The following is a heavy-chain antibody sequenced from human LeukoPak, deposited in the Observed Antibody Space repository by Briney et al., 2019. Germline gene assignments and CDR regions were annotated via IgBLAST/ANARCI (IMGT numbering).Heavy chain of an antibody. V-gene: IGHV3-21*01. CDR1: GFTFSSYS. CDR3: ARLVVQGKHYTYFDY. D-gene: IGHD3-22*01. Sequence: PGGSLRLSCAASGFTFSSYSMNWVRQAPGKGLEWVSSISSSSSYIYYADSVKGRFTISRDNAKNSLYLQMNSLRAEDTAVYYCARLVVQGKHYTYFDYWGQGTLVTVSS. J-gene: IGHJ4*02. CDR2: ISSSSSYI.